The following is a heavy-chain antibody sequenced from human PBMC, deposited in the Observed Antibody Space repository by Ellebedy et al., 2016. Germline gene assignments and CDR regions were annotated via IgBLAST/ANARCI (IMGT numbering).Heavy chain of an antibody. V-gene: IGHV5-51*01. J-gene: IGHJ4*02. CDR2: IYPGDSDT. CDR3: ASECGGQCQGNFDF. Sequence: TVSCXGSGYRFTSHWIGWVRQMPGKGLEWMGIIYPGDSDTRYSPPFQGQVTISADKSISTAYLQWSSLKPSDTAMYYCASECGGQCQGNFDFWGQGTLVTVSS. D-gene: IGHD4-23*01. CDR1: GYRFTSHW.